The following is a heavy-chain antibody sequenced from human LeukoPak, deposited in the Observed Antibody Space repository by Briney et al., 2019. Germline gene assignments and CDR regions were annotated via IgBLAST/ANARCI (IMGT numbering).Heavy chain of an antibody. CDR1: GLTLRNTW. J-gene: IGHJ4*02. CDR2: INSNNDGATT. D-gene: IGHD1-26*01. Sequence: VNPGGSLRLSCVASGLTLRNTWVSWARQAPGKGLEWVGRINSNNDGATTDYAAPVKNRFTISRDDSKNTLYLQMDSLKIDDTAMYYCVGNFLGYWGQGTLVTVSS. CDR3: VGNFLGY. V-gene: IGHV3-15*01.